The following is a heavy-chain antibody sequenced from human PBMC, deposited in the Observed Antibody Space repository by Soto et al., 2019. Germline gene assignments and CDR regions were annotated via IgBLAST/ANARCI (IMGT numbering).Heavy chain of an antibody. CDR2: ISSNGVDT. J-gene: IGHJ6*03. CDR3: ARRARPDFYYMDV. CDR1: GFTLSGYA. Sequence: EVQLAESGGGLAQPAGSLRLSCAASGFTLSGYAMDWVRQAPGKGLEYVSGISSNGVDTYYANSVQGRFTISRDNSKNTVYLQMGSLRPEDMAVYYCARRARPDFYYMDVWGKGTTVTVS. D-gene: IGHD6-6*01. V-gene: IGHV3-64*01.